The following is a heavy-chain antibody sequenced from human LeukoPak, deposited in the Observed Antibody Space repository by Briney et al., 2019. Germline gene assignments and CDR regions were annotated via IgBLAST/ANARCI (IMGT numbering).Heavy chain of an antibody. CDR1: GYTFTGYY. J-gene: IGHJ5*02. CDR2: INPNSGGT. V-gene: IGHV1-2*02. D-gene: IGHD3-10*01. CDR3: ARAGTVRGVITNWFDP. Sequence: GASVKVSCKASGYTFTGYYMHWVRQAPGQGLEWMGWINPNSGGTNYAQKFQGRVTMTRDTSISTAYMELSRLRSDDTAVYYCARAGTVRGVITNWFDPWGQGTLVTVSS.